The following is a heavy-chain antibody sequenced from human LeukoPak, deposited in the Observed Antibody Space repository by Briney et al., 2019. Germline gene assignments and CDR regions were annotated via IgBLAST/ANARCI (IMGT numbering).Heavy chain of an antibody. J-gene: IGHJ5*02. CDR1: GFTVSSTY. D-gene: IGHD2-2*01. Sequence: PGESLRLSCAVSGFTVSSTYINWVRQAPGKGLEWVSVIYSGGSIYYGDSVKGKFTISRDSSKNTVYLQMNSLRGEDTAVYYCARVRVPAEGNWFDPWGQGILVTVPS. CDR3: ARVRVPAEGNWFDP. V-gene: IGHV3-66*01. CDR2: IYSGGSI.